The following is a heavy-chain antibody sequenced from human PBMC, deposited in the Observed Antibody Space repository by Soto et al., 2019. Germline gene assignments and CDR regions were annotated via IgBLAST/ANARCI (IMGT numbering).Heavy chain of an antibody. V-gene: IGHV1-2*04. CDR2: INPKSGGT. CDR3: ARGDSTDCSNGVCSFFYNHDMDV. D-gene: IGHD2-8*01. J-gene: IGHJ6*02. CDR1: GYSFTDYH. Sequence: GASVKVSCKASGYSFTDYHIHWVRQAPGQGLQWLGRINPKSGGTSTAQKFQGWVTMTTDTSISTASMELTRLTSDDTAIYYCARGDSTDCSNGVCSFFYNHDMDVWGQGTTVTVSS.